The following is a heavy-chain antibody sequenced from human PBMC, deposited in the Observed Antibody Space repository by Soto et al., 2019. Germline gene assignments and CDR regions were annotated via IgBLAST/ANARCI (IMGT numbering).Heavy chain of an antibody. Sequence: EVQLVESGGGLVQPGGSLRLSCAASGFTFSSYWMSWVRQAPGKGLEWVANIKQDGSEKYYVDSVKGRFTISRDNAKNSLYLQMNSLRAEDTAVYYCARGDVVVVAAYPFDYWGQGTLVTVSS. CDR2: IKQDGSEK. D-gene: IGHD2-15*01. CDR3: ARGDVVVVAAYPFDY. V-gene: IGHV3-7*01. CDR1: GFTFSSYW. J-gene: IGHJ4*02.